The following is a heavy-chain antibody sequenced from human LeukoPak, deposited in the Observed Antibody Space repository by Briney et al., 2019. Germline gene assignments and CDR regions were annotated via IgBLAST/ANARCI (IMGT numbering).Heavy chain of an antibody. D-gene: IGHD6-6*01. CDR3: ARHRSSWLIDY. J-gene: IGHJ4*02. Sequence: GGSLRLSCAASGFTFNSYAMSWVRQAPWERLQWVSGISDSGGNTYYADSVRGRFTISRDNSKNTLYLQMNSLRAEDTAVYYCARHRSSWLIDYWGQGTLVTVSS. V-gene: IGHV3-23*01. CDR2: ISDSGGNT. CDR1: GFTFNSYA.